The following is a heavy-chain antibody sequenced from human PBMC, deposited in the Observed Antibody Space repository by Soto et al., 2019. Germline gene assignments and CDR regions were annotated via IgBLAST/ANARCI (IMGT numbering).Heavy chain of an antibody. J-gene: IGHJ4*02. Sequence: QVHLVQSGAEVKKPGASVKVSCKGSGYAFTTYGITWVRQAPGQGLEWMGWISAHNGNTNYAQTLQGRVTVTRDTSTSTAYMELRSPRSADTAVYSCARGRYGDYWGQGALVTVSS. CDR3: ARGRYGDY. CDR2: ISAHNGNT. D-gene: IGHD1-1*01. CDR1: GYAFTTYG. V-gene: IGHV1-18*01.